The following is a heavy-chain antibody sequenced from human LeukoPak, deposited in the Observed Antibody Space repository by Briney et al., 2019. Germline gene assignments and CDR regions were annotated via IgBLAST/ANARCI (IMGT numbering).Heavy chain of an antibody. V-gene: IGHV4-59*01. D-gene: IGHD5-12*01. J-gene: IGHJ4*02. CDR3: ARDGGYDRPGIDY. Sequence: SETLSLTCTVSGGSISSYYWSWIRQSPGKGLEWIGYVSDRGGTNYNPSLKSRVTISVDTSKNQFSLKLRSVTAADTAVYYCARDGGYDRPGIDYWGQGTLVTVSS. CDR2: VSDRGGT. CDR1: GGSISSYY.